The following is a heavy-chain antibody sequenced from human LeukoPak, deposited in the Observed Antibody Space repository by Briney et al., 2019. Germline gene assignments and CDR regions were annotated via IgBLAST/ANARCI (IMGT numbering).Heavy chain of an antibody. Sequence: PSETLSLTCTVSGGSISGYYWSWIRQPPGKGLEWIGEINHSGSTNYNPSLKSRVTISVDTSKNQFSLKLSSVTAADTAVYYCARGAVLRFLEWLPTRGSGAYYFDYWGQGTLVTVSS. CDR1: GGSISGYY. D-gene: IGHD3-3*01. V-gene: IGHV4-34*01. CDR2: INHSGST. CDR3: ARGAVLRFLEWLPTRGSGAYYFDY. J-gene: IGHJ4*02.